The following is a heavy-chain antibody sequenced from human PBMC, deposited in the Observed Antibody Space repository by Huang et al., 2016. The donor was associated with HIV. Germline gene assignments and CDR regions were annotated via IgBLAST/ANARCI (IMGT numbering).Heavy chain of an antibody. CDR1: GFTSSSHG. CDR2: RKYDGSNK. V-gene: IGHV3-30*02. Sequence: QVQVVESGGGVVQPGGSLRLSCAASGFTSSSHGMHWGRQAPGKVLEWVAFRKYDGSNKYFADSVKGRFTMSRDNSKNTLYLQMNSLRGEDTAVYYCVKETVQWLVTYWGQGTLVTVSS. J-gene: IGHJ4*02. CDR3: VKETVQWLVTY. D-gene: IGHD6-19*01.